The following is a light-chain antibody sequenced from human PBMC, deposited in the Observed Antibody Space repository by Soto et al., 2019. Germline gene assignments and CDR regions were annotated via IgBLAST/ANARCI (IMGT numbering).Light chain of an antibody. Sequence: EIVLTQSPATLSLSPGERATLSCRASQSVSSYLAWYQQKPGQAPRLLIYDASNRATGIPARFSGSGSGTDFTLTISRLEPEDFAAYYCQQYGSSPVTFGQGTKVDIK. V-gene: IGKV3-11*01. CDR2: DAS. CDR1: QSVSSY. J-gene: IGKJ1*01. CDR3: QQYGSSPVT.